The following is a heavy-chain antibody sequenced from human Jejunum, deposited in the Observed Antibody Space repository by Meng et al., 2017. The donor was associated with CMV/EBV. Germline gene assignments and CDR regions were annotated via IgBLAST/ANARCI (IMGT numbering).Heavy chain of an antibody. V-gene: IGHV3-74*01. Sequence: EVQLVESGGGLVQPGGSLRLSCAASGFTFGSAWMHWVRQASGKGPVWVSALKPDGSRSSYADSAKGRFTNSRDNAKNTLYLQMNSLRVEDTAVYYCVRDGPNYYDYWGQGTLVTVSS. CDR1: GFTFGSAW. CDR2: LKPDGSRS. CDR3: VRDGPNYYDY. J-gene: IGHJ4*02.